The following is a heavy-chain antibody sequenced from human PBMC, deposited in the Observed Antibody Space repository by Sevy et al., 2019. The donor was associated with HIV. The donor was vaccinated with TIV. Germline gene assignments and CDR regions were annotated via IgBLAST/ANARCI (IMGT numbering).Heavy chain of an antibody. J-gene: IGHJ6*02. V-gene: IGHV3-23*01. D-gene: IGHD3-3*01. Sequence: GGSLRLSCAASGFTFSSYAMSWVRQAPGKGLEWVSAISGSGGSTYYAHSVKGRFTISRDNSKNTLYLQMNSLRAEDTAVYYCAKVVRHDSLYYYGMDVWGQGTTVTVSS. CDR2: ISGSGGST. CDR1: GFTFSSYA. CDR3: AKVVRHDSLYYYGMDV.